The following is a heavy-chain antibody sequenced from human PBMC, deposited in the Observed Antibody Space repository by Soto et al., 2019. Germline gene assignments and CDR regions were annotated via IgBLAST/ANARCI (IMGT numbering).Heavy chain of an antibody. D-gene: IGHD5-12*01. J-gene: IGHJ4*02. CDR1: GFTFSSYA. Sequence: EVQLVESGGGLVQPGGSLRLSCAASGFTFSSYAMHWVRQAPGKGLEYVSDISSNGGSTYYANSVKGRFTISRDNFRNTLDLQMGSLRAEDMAVYYCARRGYSGYEIDYWGQGTLVTVSS. CDR2: ISSNGGST. CDR3: ARRGYSGYEIDY. V-gene: IGHV3-64*01.